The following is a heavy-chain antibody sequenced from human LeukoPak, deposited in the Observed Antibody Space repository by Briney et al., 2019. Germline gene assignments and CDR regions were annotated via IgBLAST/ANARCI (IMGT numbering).Heavy chain of an antibody. CDR1: GTSISSGDYY. CDR3: ARGVYNFWSGYPQNWFVP. J-gene: IGHJ5*02. D-gene: IGHD3-3*01. CDR2: ISYSGST. Sequence: SETLSLTCTVSGTSISSGDYYWRWISQPPGKGLEWIGYISYSGSTYYKPSLKSRLTISIDTSKNQFSLKLSSVTAADTAVYYCARGVYNFWSGYPQNWFVPWGQGILVTVSS. V-gene: IGHV4-30-4*08.